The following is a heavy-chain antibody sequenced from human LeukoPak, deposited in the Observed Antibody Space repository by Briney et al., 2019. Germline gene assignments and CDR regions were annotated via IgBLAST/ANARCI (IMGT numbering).Heavy chain of an antibody. CDR3: ARVSNNWPHYYFDY. CDR1: GGSISSGGYY. V-gene: IGHV4-39*07. D-gene: IGHD1-1*01. CDR2: IYYDGST. Sequence: SETLSLTCTVSGGSISSGGYYWSWIRQHPGKGLEWIGSIYYDGSTYYNPSLKSRVTISVDTSKNQFSLKLSSVTAADTAMYYCARVSNNWPHYYFDYWGQGALVTVSS. J-gene: IGHJ4*02.